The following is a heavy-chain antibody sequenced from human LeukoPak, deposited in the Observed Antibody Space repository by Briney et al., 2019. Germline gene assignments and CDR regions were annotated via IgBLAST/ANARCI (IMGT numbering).Heavy chain of an antibody. CDR3: ARAYYDSSGYLTSDY. V-gene: IGHV3-20*04. J-gene: IGHJ4*02. CDR1: GFTCDDYG. Sequence: GGSLRLSCAASGFTCDDYGMSWVRQAPGKGLEWVSGINWNGGSTGYADSVKGRFTISRDNAKNSLYLQMNSLRAEDTALYYCARAYYDSSGYLTSDYWGQGTLVTVSS. D-gene: IGHD3-22*01. CDR2: INWNGGST.